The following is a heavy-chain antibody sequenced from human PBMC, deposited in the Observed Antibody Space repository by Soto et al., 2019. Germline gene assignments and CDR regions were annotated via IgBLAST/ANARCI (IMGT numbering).Heavy chain of an antibody. V-gene: IGHV1-18*01. D-gene: IGHD2-2*01. CDR2: ISGYNGNT. CDR1: GYTFTNYG. J-gene: IGHJ5*02. Sequence: ASVKVSCKASGYTFTNYGITWVRQAPGQGLEWMGWISGYNGNTNYAQKFQGRVTMTTDTSTTTAYMELRSLRSDDTAVYYCARDEVPAANWLDPWGQGTLVPVSS. CDR3: ARDEVPAANWLDP.